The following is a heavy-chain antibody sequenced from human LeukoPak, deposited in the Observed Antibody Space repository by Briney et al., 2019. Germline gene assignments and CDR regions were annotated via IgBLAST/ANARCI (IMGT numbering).Heavy chain of an antibody. J-gene: IGHJ4*02. CDR3: ARYYDFWSGYYFDY. V-gene: IGHV4-59*01. Sequence: SETLSLTCTVSGGSISSYYWSWIRQPPGKGLEWIGYIYYRGSTNFNPSLKSRVTISLDPSKNQFSLKLSSVTAADTAVYYCARYYDFWSGYYFDYWGQGTLVTVSS. CDR2: IYYRGST. CDR1: GGSISSYY. D-gene: IGHD3-3*01.